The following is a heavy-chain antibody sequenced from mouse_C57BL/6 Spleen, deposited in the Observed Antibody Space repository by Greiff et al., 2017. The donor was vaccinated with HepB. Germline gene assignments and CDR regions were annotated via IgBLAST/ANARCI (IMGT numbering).Heavy chain of an antibody. D-gene: IGHD1-1*01. Sequence: EVKLVESGGGLVKPGGSLKLSCAASGFTFSSYAMSWVRQTPEKRLEWVATISDGGSYTYYPDNVKGRFTFSRDNAKNNLYLQMSHLKSEDTAMYYCARAFYGSSLGFDYWGQGTTLTVSS. J-gene: IGHJ2*01. CDR2: ISDGGSYT. CDR3: ARAFYGSSLGFDY. CDR1: GFTFSSYA. V-gene: IGHV5-4*03.